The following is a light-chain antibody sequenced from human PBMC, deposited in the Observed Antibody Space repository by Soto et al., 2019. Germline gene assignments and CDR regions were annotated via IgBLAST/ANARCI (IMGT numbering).Light chain of an antibody. Sequence: QPVLTQPPSASGTPGQRVTISCSGSSSNIGSNTVNWYRQLPGTAPKRLIYSNNQRPSEVPDRFSGSRSGTSASLAISGLQSEDEADYYCAVWDDSLNAVVFGGGTKVTVL. CDR1: SSNIGSNT. V-gene: IGLV1-44*01. CDR3: AVWDDSLNAVV. CDR2: SNN. J-gene: IGLJ2*01.